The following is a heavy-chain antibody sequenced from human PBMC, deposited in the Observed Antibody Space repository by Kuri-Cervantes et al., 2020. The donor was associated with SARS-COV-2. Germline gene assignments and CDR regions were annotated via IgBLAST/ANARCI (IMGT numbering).Heavy chain of an antibody. D-gene: IGHD3-22*01. V-gene: IGHV3-13*04. J-gene: IGHJ2*01. CDR2: IGTAGDT. CDR1: GFTFSSYD. Sequence: GGSLRLSCAASGFTFSSYDMHWVRQATGKGLEWVSAIGTAGDTYYPGSVKGRFTISRENAKNPLYLQMNSLRAGDTAVYYCARGYYDSSGYPLGWYFDLWGRGTLVTVSS. CDR3: ARGYYDSSGYPLGWYFDL.